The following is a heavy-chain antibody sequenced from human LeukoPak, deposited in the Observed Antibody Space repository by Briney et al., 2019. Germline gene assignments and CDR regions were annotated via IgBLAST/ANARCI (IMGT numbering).Heavy chain of an antibody. CDR2: IYYSGST. V-gene: IGHV4-59*01. Sequence: SETLSLTCTVSGGSISSYYWSWIRQPPGKGLEWIGYIYYSGSTNYNPSLKSRVTISVDTSKNQSSLKLSSVTAADTAVYYCAREGHGTGDQAFDIWGQGTMVTVSS. CDR3: AREGHGTGDQAFDI. CDR1: GGSISSYY. J-gene: IGHJ3*02. D-gene: IGHD7-27*01.